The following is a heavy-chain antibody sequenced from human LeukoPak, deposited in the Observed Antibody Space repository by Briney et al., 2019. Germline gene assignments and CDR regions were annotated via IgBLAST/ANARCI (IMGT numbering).Heavy chain of an antibody. CDR2: INPSGGST. CDR3: ARGGSTVVTPRYFDY. D-gene: IGHD4-23*01. CDR1: GYTFTSYY. Sequence: ASVKVSCKASGYTFTSYYMHWVRQAPGQGLEWMGIINPSGGSTSYAQKFQGRVTMTRDTSTSTVYMELSSLRSEDTAVYYCARGGSTVVTPRYFDYWGQGTLVTVSS. J-gene: IGHJ4*02. V-gene: IGHV1-46*01.